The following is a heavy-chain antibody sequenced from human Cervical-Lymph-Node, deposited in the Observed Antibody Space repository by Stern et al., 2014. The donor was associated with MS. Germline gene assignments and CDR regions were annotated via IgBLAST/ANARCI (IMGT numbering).Heavy chain of an antibody. CDR3: ARSSGYNWNYVYWFDP. J-gene: IGHJ5*02. CDR2: IYYSGST. V-gene: IGHV4-30-4*01. D-gene: IGHD1-7*01. CDR1: GGSISSGDYY. Sequence: QLQLQESGPGLVKPSQTLSLTCTVSGGSISSGDYYWSWIRQPPGKGLEWIGYIYYSGSTYYNPSLKSRVTISVDTSKNQFSLKLSSVTAADTAVYYCARSSGYNWNYVYWFDPWDQGTLVTVSS.